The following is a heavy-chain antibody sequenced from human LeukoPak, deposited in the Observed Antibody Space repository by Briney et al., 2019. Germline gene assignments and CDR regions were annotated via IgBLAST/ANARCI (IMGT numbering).Heavy chain of an antibody. V-gene: IGHV4-4*07. CDR1: GGSISSYY. D-gene: IGHD3/OR15-3a*01. CDR3: AREHDFWTGYYTSPAFDY. Sequence: SETLSLTCTVSGGSISSYYWSWIRQPPGKGLEWIGRIYTSGSSNYNPSLKSRVTMSVDTSKNQFSLKLSSVTAADTAVYYCAREHDFWTGYYTSPAFDYWGQGTLVTVSS. J-gene: IGHJ4*02. CDR2: IYTSGSS.